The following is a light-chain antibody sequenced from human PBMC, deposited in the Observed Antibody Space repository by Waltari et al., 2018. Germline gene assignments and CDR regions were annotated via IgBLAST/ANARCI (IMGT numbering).Light chain of an antibody. Sequence: QLVLTQSPSASASLGASVKLTCTLSSGHSSNVIAWLQEQPGKGPRYLMKVNSDGSNSKGDGIPDCFSGSSCGAARYLTISLRLSEDEADDYCQTGGDGTWGFGGGTKLTVL. CDR3: QTGGDGTWG. CDR2: VNSDGSN. CDR1: SGHSSNV. V-gene: IGLV4-69*01. J-gene: IGLJ3*02.